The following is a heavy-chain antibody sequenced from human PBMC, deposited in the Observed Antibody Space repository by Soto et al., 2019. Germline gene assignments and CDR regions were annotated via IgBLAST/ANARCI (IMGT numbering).Heavy chain of an antibody. D-gene: IGHD4-17*01. CDR1: GGSISSGDYY. Sequence: SETLSLTCTVSGGSISSGDYYWSWIRQPPGKGLEWIGYIYYSVSTYYNPSLKSRVTISVDTSKNQFSLKLSSVTAADTAVYYCARLTFYGDYRFVYACGQGTLVTVSS. CDR3: ARLTFYGDYRFVYA. J-gene: IGHJ5*02. CDR2: IYYSVST. V-gene: IGHV4-30-4*01.